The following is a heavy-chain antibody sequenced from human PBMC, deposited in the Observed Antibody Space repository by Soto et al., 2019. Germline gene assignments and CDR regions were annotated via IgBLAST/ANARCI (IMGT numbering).Heavy chain of an antibody. Sequence: QVQLVESGGGVVQPGRSLRLSCAASGFTFSSYGMHWVRQAPGKGLEWVAVIWYDGSNKYYADSVKGRFTISRDNSKNTLYLQMNSLRAEDTAVYYCAREVAADYYSYYYYMDVWGKGTTVTVSS. CDR1: GFTFSSYG. CDR2: IWYDGSNK. D-gene: IGHD2-15*01. J-gene: IGHJ6*03. CDR3: AREVAADYYSYYYYMDV. V-gene: IGHV3-33*01.